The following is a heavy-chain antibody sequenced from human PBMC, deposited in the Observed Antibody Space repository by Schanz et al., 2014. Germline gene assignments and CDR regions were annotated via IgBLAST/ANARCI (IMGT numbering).Heavy chain of an antibody. CDR3: ATETSRTWFYNGVDV. CDR2: INPSGGST. CDR1: GYTFTSYY. V-gene: IGHV1-46*01. Sequence: QVQLVQSGAEVMKPGSSVKVSCKASGYTFTSYYMHWVRQAPGQGLEWMGIINPSGGSTSYAQKFQGRVTMTRDTSTSTVYMELSSLRSEDTGVYYCATETSRTWFYNGVDVWGQGTTVTVSS. D-gene: IGHD2-2*01. J-gene: IGHJ6*02.